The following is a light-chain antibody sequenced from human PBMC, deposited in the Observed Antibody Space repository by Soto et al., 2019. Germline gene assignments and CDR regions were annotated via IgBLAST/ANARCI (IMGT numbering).Light chain of an antibody. CDR1: TSDIGGYYF. CDR3: SSYRSSNTTFV. CDR2: DVS. V-gene: IGLV2-14*01. Sequence: QSALTQPASVSGSPGQSITISGTGTTSDIGGYYFVSWYQQHPGKAPKLMIDDVSNRPSGVSNRFYGFTSGNTASLTICGLQAEDEADYYCSSYRSSNTTFVFGNGTKLTVL. J-gene: IGLJ1*01.